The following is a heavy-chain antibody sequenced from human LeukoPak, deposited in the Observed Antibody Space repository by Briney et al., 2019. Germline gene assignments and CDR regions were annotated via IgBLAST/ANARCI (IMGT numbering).Heavy chain of an antibody. Sequence: PSETLSLTCTVSGGSISSYYWSWIRQPPGKGLEWIGYIYYSGSTNYNPSLKSRVTISVDTSKNQFSLKLSSVTAADTAVYYCAREKDPAYDFWSGYPGSNYMDVWGKGTTVTVSS. CDR1: GGSISSYY. CDR2: IYYSGST. V-gene: IGHV4-59*01. D-gene: IGHD3-3*01. J-gene: IGHJ6*03. CDR3: AREKDPAYDFWSGYPGSNYMDV.